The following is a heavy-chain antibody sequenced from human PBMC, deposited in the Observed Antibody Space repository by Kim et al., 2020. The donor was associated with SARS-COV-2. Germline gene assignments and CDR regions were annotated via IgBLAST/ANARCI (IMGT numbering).Heavy chain of an antibody. Sequence: SVKVSCKASGGTFNTYAISWVRQAPGQGLEWMGGIIPIFGTASYAQKFQGRVTITAHESTTTAYMELSSLRSEDTAVYYCAREGSSSLSVDYFYGMDVWGQGTTVTVSS. J-gene: IGHJ6*02. V-gene: IGHV1-69*13. D-gene: IGHD2-2*01. CDR2: IIPIFGTA. CDR3: AREGSSSLSVDYFYGMDV. CDR1: GGTFNTYA.